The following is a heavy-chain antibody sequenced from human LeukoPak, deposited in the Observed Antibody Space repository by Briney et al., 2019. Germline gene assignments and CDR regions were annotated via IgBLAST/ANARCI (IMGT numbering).Heavy chain of an antibody. D-gene: IGHD5/OR15-5a*01. V-gene: IGHV3-23*01. Sequence: QTGGSLRLSCAASGFTFSSYVINWVRQAPGKGLEWVSVIGGSGDNTDYADSVKGRFTISRDNSRNTLYLQMTSLRAEDTAIYYCARGGVVSTSYWGQGALVTVSS. CDR1: GFTFSSYV. CDR3: ARGGVVSTSY. J-gene: IGHJ4*02. CDR2: IGGSGDNT.